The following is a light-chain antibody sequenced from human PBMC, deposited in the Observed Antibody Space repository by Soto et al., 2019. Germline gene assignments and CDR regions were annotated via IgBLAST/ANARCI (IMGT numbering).Light chain of an antibody. J-gene: IGKJ2*01. V-gene: IGKV3-20*01. CDR3: QQYDASPIT. Sequence: IVVTQSAGTLSLSTGERATLSCRASQSVSNNYLAWYQQKPGQAPSLLIYGASTRVTAFPDRFNGSGSGTHFTLTISRVEPEDFAVYYCQQYDASPITLGQGTKVDNK. CDR1: QSVSNNY. CDR2: GAS.